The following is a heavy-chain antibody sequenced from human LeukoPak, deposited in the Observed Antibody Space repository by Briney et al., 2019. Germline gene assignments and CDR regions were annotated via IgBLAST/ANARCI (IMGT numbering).Heavy chain of an antibody. CDR1: GYPIGLDYD. J-gene: IGHJ5*02. D-gene: IGHD5-24*01. Sequence: PSETLSLTCKVSGYPIGLDYDWVWIRQAPGRGLQWIGGFHRGRIQYNSALKSRVTISIDSSKNQFSLRMWPVTAADAAFYFCARAPSSYESGNGYPNLGWLDPWGQGALVTVSS. CDR2: FHRGRI. V-gene: IGHV4-38-2*02. CDR3: ARAPSSYESGNGYPNLGWLDP.